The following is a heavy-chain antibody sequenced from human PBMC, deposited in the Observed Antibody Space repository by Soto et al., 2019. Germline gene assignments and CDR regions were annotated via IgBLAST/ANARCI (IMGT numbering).Heavy chain of an antibody. CDR3: ARQLAPTGSSWGEFDS. CDR2: IYYSGSN. CDR1: GGSMSSRSYY. V-gene: IGHV4-39*01. J-gene: IGHJ4*02. D-gene: IGHD6-13*01. Sequence: QVQLQESGPGLVKPSETLALTCTVSGGSMSSRSYYWGWHRQPPGKELERFGTIYYSGSNHYNPSLTMPLTTSLDPSKLHLSLVLGSVTAADTAAYYSARQLAPTGSSWGEFDSWGQGTLVAVSS.